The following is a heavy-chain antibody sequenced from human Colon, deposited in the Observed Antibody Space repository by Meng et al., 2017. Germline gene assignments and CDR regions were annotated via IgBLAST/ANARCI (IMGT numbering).Heavy chain of an antibody. D-gene: IGHD4-17*01. Sequence: QVQLQESGPGLARPSETLSLTCTVSGGSVSSGSYYWSWIRQPPGKGLEWIGYIYYSGSTNYNPSLKSRVTISVDTSKNQFSLKLSSVTAADTAVYYCARNYGPWGQGTLVTVSS. CDR2: IYYSGST. CDR3: ARNYGP. CDR1: GGSVSSGSYY. J-gene: IGHJ5*02. V-gene: IGHV4-61*01.